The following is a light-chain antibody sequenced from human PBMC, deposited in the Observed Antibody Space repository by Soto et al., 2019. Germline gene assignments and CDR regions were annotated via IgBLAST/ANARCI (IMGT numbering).Light chain of an antibody. CDR3: RQYTDWSWGT. CDR2: GAS. CDR1: QSVHIN. Sequence: EIVMPQSPATLSLSQGEAASLSLMSSQSVHINLAWLQQHPGQAPKLLIYGASSRATGIPVRFSGSGSGTEFTLTISTLQPEDFAVYYCRQYTDWSWGTFGGGTKVDIK. J-gene: IGKJ4*02. V-gene: IGKV3-15*01.